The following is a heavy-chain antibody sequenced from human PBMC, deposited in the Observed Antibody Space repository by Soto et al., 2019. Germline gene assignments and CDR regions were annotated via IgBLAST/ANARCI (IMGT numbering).Heavy chain of an antibody. V-gene: IGHV3-53*04. J-gene: IGHJ4*02. D-gene: IGHD5-12*01. CDR3: ASLTTYSGYDFDY. Sequence: GGSLRLSCAASGFTFSSYAMSWVRQAPGKGLEWVSVIYTGGNTYYADSVKGRFTIYRNNSKNTMYLQMNSLRAEDTAVYYCASLTTYSGYDFDYWGQGTLVTV. CDR1: GFTFSSYA. CDR2: IYTGGNT.